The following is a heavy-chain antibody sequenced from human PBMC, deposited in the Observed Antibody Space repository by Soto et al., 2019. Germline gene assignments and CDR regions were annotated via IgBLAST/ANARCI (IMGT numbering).Heavy chain of an antibody. CDR2: ISGSGGST. CDR3: AKRAAVAKYLGAGNWFDP. V-gene: IGHV3-23*01. J-gene: IGHJ5*02. CDR1: GFTFSSYA. D-gene: IGHD6-19*01. Sequence: EVQLLESGGGLVQPGGSLRLSCAASGFTFSSYAMSWVRQAPGKGLEWVSAISGSGGSTYYADSVKGRFTISRDNSKNTLYLQMNSLRAEDTAVYYCAKRAAVAKYLGAGNWFDPWGQGTLVTVSS.